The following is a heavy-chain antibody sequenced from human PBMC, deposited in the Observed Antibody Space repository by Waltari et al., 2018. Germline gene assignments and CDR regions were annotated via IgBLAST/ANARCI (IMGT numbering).Heavy chain of an antibody. CDR3: ARLPISLGVGSVFDI. CDR2: IYYSGST. J-gene: IGHJ3*02. D-gene: IGHD2-15*01. CDR1: GGSISSSTYY. Sequence: QMQLQESGPGLVKPSEPLSLTCTVSGGSISSSTYYWGGIRQPPGKGLEWIGNIYYSGSTYYKPSLKSRITISVDTSKNQFSLNLRSVTAADTAVYYCARLPISLGVGSVFDIWGQGTMVTVSS. V-gene: IGHV4-39*01.